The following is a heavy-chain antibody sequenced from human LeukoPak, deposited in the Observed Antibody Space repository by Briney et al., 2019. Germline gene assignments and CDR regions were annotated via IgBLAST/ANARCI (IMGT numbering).Heavy chain of an antibody. CDR1: GGSFSGYY. Sequence: SETLSLTCAVYGGSFSGYYWSWIRQPPGKGLEWIGEINHSGSTNYNPSLKSRVTISVDTSKNQFSLELSSVTAADTAVYYCARGPGFETGTPVNWGQGTLVTVSS. CDR3: ARGPGFETGTPVN. D-gene: IGHD1-1*01. V-gene: IGHV4-34*01. J-gene: IGHJ4*02. CDR2: INHSGST.